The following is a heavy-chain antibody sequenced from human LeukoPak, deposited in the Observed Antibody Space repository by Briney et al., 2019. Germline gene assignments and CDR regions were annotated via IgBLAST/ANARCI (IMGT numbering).Heavy chain of an antibody. D-gene: IGHD2-2*01. CDR2: IYSSGST. J-gene: IGHJ4*02. Sequence: SETLSLTCTVSVGSISSYYWSWIRQPPGKGLEWIGYIYSSGSTNYNPSLKSRVTISVDTSKEQFSLKLSSVTVADTALYYCARTYSTSSNFDYWGQGTLVTVSS. V-gene: IGHV4-4*09. CDR1: VGSISSYY. CDR3: ARTYSTSSNFDY.